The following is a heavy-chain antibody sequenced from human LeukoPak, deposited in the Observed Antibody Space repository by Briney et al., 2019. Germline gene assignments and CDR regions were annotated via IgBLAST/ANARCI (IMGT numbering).Heavy chain of an antibody. V-gene: IGHV4-30-2*01. J-gene: IGHJ4*02. Sequence: SQTLSLTCTVSGGSISSGGYYWSWIRQPPGKGLEWIGYIYHSGSTYYNPSLKSRVTISVDRSKNQFSLKLSSVTAADTAVYYCAKEAVAARPDFWSQGTLVTVSS. CDR1: GGSISSGGYY. D-gene: IGHD6-6*01. CDR3: AKEAVAARPDF. CDR2: IYHSGST.